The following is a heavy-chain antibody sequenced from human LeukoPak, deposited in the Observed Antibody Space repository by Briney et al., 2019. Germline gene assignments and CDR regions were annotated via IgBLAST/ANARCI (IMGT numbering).Heavy chain of an antibody. J-gene: IGHJ1*01. V-gene: IGHV3-43*01. CDR2: ISWDGTNT. D-gene: IGHD4-23*01. Sequence: PGGSLRLSCAASGFKFDDYTMHWVRQAPGKGLEWVSLISWDGTNTFYGDSVKGRFTISRDNIKNSVYLQMNSLKTEDTALYYCAKDDYGGTADFQDWGQGTLVTVSP. CDR3: AKDDYGGTADFQD. CDR1: GFKFDDYT.